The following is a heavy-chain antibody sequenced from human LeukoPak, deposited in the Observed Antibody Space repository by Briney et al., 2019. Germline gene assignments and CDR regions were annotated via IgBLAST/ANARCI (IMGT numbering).Heavy chain of an antibody. CDR2: IKQDGSEK. D-gene: IGHD1/OR15-1a*01. V-gene: IGHV3-7*01. CDR1: GFTFSTYR. J-gene: IGHJ6*03. CDR3: TRVEGTATPAAIIRKYSYYYYYMDV. Sequence: PGGSLRLSCAASGFTFSTYRMSWVRQAPGKGLEWVANIKQDGSEKHYVDSVKGRFTISRDNAKNSLYLQMSSLRAEDTAVYYWTRVEGTATPAAIIRKYSYYYYYMDVWGKGTTVTISS.